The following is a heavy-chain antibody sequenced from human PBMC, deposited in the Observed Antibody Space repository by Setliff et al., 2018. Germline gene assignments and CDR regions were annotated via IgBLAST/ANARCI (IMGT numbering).Heavy chain of an antibody. D-gene: IGHD2-2*01. Sequence: GGSLRLSCAASGFTFTNYWINWVRQAPGKGLEWVANIKQDESEKHYVGSVKGRFTISRDNAKNSLYLQMNSLRAEDTAVYYCAREESVPAAIVPYYYYYMDVWGKGTTVTVSS. V-gene: IGHV3-7*01. CDR2: IKQDESEK. J-gene: IGHJ6*03. CDR3: AREESVPAAIVPYYYYYMDV. CDR1: GFTFTNYW.